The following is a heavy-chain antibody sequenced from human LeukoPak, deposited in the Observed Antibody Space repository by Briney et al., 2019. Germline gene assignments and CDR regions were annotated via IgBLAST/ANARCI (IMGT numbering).Heavy chain of an antibody. V-gene: IGHV3-30-3*01. CDR3: ATARWTTITTGDY. J-gene: IGHJ4*02. D-gene: IGHD4-11*01. CDR2: ISYGGSNE. Sequence: PGGSLRLSCAASGFTFSSYAMHWVRQAPGKGLEWVAVISYGGSNEYYADSVKGRFTISRDNAKNSLYLQVNSLRAEDTAVYYCATARWTTITTGDYWGQGTLVTVSS. CDR1: GFTFSSYA.